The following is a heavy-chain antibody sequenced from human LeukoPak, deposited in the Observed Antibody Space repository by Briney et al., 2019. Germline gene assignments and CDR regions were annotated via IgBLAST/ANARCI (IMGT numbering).Heavy chain of an antibody. J-gene: IGHJ4*02. CDR3: ARDGPIVVGPAASNFDY. CDR1: LYTFTSYV. CDR2: MNPNSGNT. Sequence: GASVKVSCKASLYTFTSYVINWVGQAAGQGVKGMGWMNPNSGNTDYAQKFHGRVTMTRNNSISTDYMELSSLRSEDTAVYYCARDGPIVVGPAASNFDYWGQGTLVTVSS. D-gene: IGHD2-2*01. V-gene: IGHV1-8*01.